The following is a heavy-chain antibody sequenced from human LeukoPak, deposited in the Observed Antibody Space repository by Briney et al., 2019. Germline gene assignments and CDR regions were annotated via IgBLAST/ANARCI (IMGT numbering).Heavy chain of an antibody. CDR1: GGSISNSNYF. CDR3: ARSPGGYYFYFDY. V-gene: IGHV4-31*03. D-gene: IGHD3-22*01. J-gene: IGHJ4*02. CDR2: IYYSGRT. Sequence: PSETLSLTCTVSGGSISNSNYFWSWIRQHPGKGLEWIGYIYYSGRTYYNPSLKSRVTISVDTSKNQFSLKLSSVTAADTAVYYCARSPGGYYFYFDYWGQGTLVTVSS.